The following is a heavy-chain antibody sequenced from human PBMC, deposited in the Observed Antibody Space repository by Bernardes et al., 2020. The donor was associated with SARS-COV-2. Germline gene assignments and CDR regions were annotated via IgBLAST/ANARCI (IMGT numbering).Heavy chain of an antibody. Sequence: GGSLRLSCAASGFTFSSYWMHWVRQAPGKGLVWVSRISGDGRTTTYADSVKGRFTISRDNARNTLYLQMNSLRDEDTAIYYCVRGPSDGHGRFEYWGQGNLGTVSS. J-gene: IGHJ4*02. V-gene: IGHV3-74*01. CDR2: ISGDGRTT. CDR1: GFTFSSYW. CDR3: VRGPSDGHGRFEY.